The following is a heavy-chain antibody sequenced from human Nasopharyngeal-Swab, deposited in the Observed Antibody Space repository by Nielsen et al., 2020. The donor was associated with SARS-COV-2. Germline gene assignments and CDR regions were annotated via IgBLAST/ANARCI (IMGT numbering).Heavy chain of an antibody. D-gene: IGHD6-19*01. V-gene: IGHV4-59*01. Sequence: SETLSLTCTVSGGSISSYYWSWIRQPPGKGLEWIGDIYYSGSTNYNPPLKSRVTISVDTSKNQFSLKLSSVTAADTAVYYCARDQAVAGTFLFDYWGQGTLVTVSS. CDR3: ARDQAVAGTFLFDY. J-gene: IGHJ4*02. CDR1: GGSISSYY. CDR2: IYYSGST.